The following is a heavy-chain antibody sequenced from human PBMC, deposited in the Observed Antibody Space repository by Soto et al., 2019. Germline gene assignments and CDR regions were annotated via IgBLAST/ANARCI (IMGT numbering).Heavy chain of an antibody. CDR3: ATGEVVPAYPNWLDT. CDR2: FIPIFPAP. J-gene: IGHJ5*02. V-gene: IGHV1-69*12. CDR1: GGTIRTYT. Sequence: VQLVQSGPELKKPGSSVKVSCRASGGTIRTYTISWVRQAPGQGLEWMGAFIPIFPAPNFAQKFKDRLTIPADDSTNTAFMELSSLPSEDTALYYCATGEVVPAYPNWLDTWGQGSLVTVSS. D-gene: IGHD2-15*01.